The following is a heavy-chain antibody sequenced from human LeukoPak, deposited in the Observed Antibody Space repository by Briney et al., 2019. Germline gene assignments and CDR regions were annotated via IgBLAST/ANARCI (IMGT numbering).Heavy chain of an antibody. CDR2: ISGSGGST. J-gene: IGHJ5*02. CDR1: GFTFSSYA. CDR3: AKDPLRVGTGGNWFDP. D-gene: IGHD5-12*01. V-gene: IGHV3-23*01. Sequence: GGSLRLSCAASGFTFSSYAMSWVRQAPGKGLEWVSAISGSGGSTYYADSVKGRFTISRDNSKNTLYLKMNSLRAEDTAVYYCAKDPLRVGTGGNWFDPWGQGTLVTVSS.